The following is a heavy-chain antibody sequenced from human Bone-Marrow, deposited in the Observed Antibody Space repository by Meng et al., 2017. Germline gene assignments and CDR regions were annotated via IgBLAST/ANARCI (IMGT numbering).Heavy chain of an antibody. J-gene: IGHJ4*02. V-gene: IGHV6-1*01. CDR1: GDSVSSNSAA. CDR3: ARGDYSSSPSF. CDR2: TYYRSKWYT. D-gene: IGHD3-22*01. Sequence: QGHHHQSVPGLVKASQTLSLTCAISGDSVSSNSAAWHWIRQSPSRGLEWLGRTYYRSKWYTDYAVSVKSRITINPDTSKNQFSLQLNSVTPEDTAVYYCARGDYSSSPSFWGQGTLVTVSS.